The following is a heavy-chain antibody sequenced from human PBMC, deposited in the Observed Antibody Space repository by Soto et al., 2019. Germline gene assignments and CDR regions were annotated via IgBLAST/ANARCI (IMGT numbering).Heavy chain of an antibody. CDR2: INHSGST. D-gene: IGHD6-13*01. V-gene: IGHV4-34*01. Sequence: LSLTCAVYGGSFSGYYWSWIRQSPGKGLEWIGEINHSGSTNYNPSLKSRVTISVDTSKNQFSLKLRSVSAADTAVYFYARRRGRQQLVQRYYNGMDVWGQGTTVTVSS. J-gene: IGHJ6*02. CDR3: ARRRGRQQLVQRYYNGMDV. CDR1: GGSFSGYY.